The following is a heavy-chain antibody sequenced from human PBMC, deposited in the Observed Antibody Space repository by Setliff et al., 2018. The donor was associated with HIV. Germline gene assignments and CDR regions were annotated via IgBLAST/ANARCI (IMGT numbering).Heavy chain of an antibody. J-gene: IGHJ4*02. CDR3: ARAPSMAVAYYFDY. CDR2: TSYDGSKT. Sequence: LRLSCEASGLAFNIHPMHWVRQAPGRGLEWVALTSYDGSKTFYTDSVRGRFTISRDNSKSILYLQMDSLRAEDTAVYYCARAPSMAVAYYFDYWGQGTLVTVSS. CDR1: GLAFNIHP. V-gene: IGHV3-30*04. D-gene: IGHD6-19*01.